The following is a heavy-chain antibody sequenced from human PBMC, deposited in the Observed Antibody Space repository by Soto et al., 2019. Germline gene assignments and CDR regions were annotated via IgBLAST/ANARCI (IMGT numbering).Heavy chain of an antibody. J-gene: IGHJ4*02. V-gene: IGHV3-11*06. CDR2: ISSSSIYT. CDR1: GFTFSDYY. D-gene: IGHD4-17*01. CDR3: ARPSTYGDYGPIDY. Sequence: QVQLVEAGGGLVKPGGSLRLSCAASGFTFSDYYMSWIRQAPGKGLEWVSYISSSSIYTNYADSVKGRFTISRDNAKNSLYLQMNSLRAEDTAVYYCARPSTYGDYGPIDYWGQGTLVTVSS.